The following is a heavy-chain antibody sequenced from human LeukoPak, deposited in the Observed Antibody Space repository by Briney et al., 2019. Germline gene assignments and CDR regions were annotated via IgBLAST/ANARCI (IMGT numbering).Heavy chain of an antibody. D-gene: IGHD1-26*01. CDR3: ARRNSGSYYGFDY. CDR2: IYYTGST. J-gene: IGHJ4*02. Sequence: SETLSLTCTVSGGSISSYYWSWIRQPPGKGLEWIGYIYYTGSTNYNPSLTSRVTISVDTSKNQFSLKLSSVTAADTAVYYCARRNSGSYYGFDYWGQGTLVTVSS. CDR1: GGSISSYY. V-gene: IGHV4-59*01.